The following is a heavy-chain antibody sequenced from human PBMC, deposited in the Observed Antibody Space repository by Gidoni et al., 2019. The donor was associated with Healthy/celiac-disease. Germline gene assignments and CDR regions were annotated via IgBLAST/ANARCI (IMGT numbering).Heavy chain of an antibody. Sequence: EVQLVESGGGLLQPGGSLKLSCAASGFTFSGSAMHWVRQASGKGLEWGGRIRSKANSYATAYAASVKSRFTISRDDSKNTAYLQMNSLKTEDTAVYYCTSPGIVGPPGWGQGTLVTVSS. V-gene: IGHV3-73*02. D-gene: IGHD1-26*01. CDR3: TSPGIVGPPG. CDR2: IRSKANSYAT. J-gene: IGHJ4*02. CDR1: GFTFSGSA.